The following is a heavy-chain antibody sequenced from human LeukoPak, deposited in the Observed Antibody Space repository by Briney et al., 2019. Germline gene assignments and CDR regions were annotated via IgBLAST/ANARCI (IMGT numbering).Heavy chain of an antibody. Sequence: SQTLSLTCTVSGGSISSGGYYWSWIRQHPGKGLEWVGYIYYSGSTYYNPSLKSRVTISVDTSMNQFSLKLSSVTAADTAVYYCARGGGITIFGGPPTGNWFDPWGQGTLVTVSS. CDR1: GGSISSGGYY. J-gene: IGHJ5*02. CDR2: IYYSGST. V-gene: IGHV4-31*03. CDR3: ARGGGITIFGGPPTGNWFDP. D-gene: IGHD3-3*01.